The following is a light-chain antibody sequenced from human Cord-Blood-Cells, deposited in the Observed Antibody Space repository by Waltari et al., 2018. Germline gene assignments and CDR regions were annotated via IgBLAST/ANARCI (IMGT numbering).Light chain of an antibody. J-gene: IGKJ1*01. CDR2: YDS. V-gene: IGKV6-21*01. CDR1: HRIGSI. Sequence: IVLTQSPDFQSVTQKEKVSITCRARHRIGSILHWYQQTPDQSPKLLIQYDSQSFSGVPSRFSGSGSGTDFTLTINSLEAEDAATYYCHQSSSLPWTFGQGTKVEIK. CDR3: HQSSSLPWT.